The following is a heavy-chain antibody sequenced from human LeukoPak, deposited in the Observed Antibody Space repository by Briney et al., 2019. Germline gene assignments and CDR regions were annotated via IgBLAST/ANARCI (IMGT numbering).Heavy chain of an antibody. V-gene: IGHV3-7*01. D-gene: IGHD6-13*01. CDR3: AKDQGGGSSWYTA. J-gene: IGHJ4*02. CDR1: GFTFSSYW. Sequence: PGGSLRLSCAASGFTFSSYWMSWVRQAPGKGLGWVANIKQDGSEKYYVDSVKGRFTISRDNSKNTLYLQMNSLRAEDTAVYYCAKDQGGGSSWYTAWGQGTLVTVSS. CDR2: IKQDGSEK.